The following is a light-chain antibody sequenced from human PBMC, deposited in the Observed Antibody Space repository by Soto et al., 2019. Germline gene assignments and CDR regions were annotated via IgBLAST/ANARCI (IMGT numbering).Light chain of an antibody. J-gene: IGKJ1*01. CDR3: QQSYSSPPT. V-gene: IGKV1-5*01. Sequence: DIRMTQSPSTLSACVGDRVTITCRASQSISSWLAWYQQKPGKAPKLLIYDASSLESGVPSRFSGSGSGTYFTLTISSLQPEDFATYYCQQSYSSPPTFGQGTKVDI. CDR1: QSISSW. CDR2: DAS.